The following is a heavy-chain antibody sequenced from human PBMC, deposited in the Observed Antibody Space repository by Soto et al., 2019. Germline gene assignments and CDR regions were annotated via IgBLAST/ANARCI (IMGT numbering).Heavy chain of an antibody. Sequence: GGSLRLSCAASGFTFSSYAMSWVRQAPGKGLEWVSAISGSGGSTYYADSVKGRFTISRDNSKNTLYLQMNSLRAEDTAVYYCAKVGGRVAGSYYGMDVWGQGTTVTVSS. CDR2: ISGSGGST. CDR3: AKVGGRVAGSYYGMDV. J-gene: IGHJ6*02. D-gene: IGHD6-19*01. CDR1: GFTFSSYA. V-gene: IGHV3-23*01.